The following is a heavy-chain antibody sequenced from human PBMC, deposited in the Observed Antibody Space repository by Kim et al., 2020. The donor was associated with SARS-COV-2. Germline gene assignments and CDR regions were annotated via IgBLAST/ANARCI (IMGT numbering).Heavy chain of an antibody. V-gene: IGHV3-23*01. Sequence: GGSLRLSCAASGFTFSSYAMSWVRQAPGKGLDWVSAISGSGGSTYYADSVKGRFTISRDNSKNTLYLQMNSLRAEDTAVYYCAKDYRREYSSGWTTFYFWGQGTSVTASS. D-gene: IGHD6-19*01. CDR2: ISGSGGST. J-gene: IGHJ3*01. CDR1: GFTFSSYA. CDR3: AKDYRREYSSGWTTFYF.